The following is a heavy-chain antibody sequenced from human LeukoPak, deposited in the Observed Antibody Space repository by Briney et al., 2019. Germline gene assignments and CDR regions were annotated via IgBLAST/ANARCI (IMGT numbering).Heavy chain of an antibody. V-gene: IGHV3-74*01. J-gene: IGHJ3*02. CDR3: TSAYCSSNSCSGGSAI. CDR2: ISGEGNDI. Sequence: GGSLRLSRAASAFTFSSYWMHWVRRAAGKGLVWVSRISGEGNDISYAESMKGRFTISRDNAKNTAYLQMNSLRAEDTAVYYCTSAYCSSNSCSGGSAIWGQGTMVTVSS. CDR1: AFTFSSYW. D-gene: IGHD2-2*01.